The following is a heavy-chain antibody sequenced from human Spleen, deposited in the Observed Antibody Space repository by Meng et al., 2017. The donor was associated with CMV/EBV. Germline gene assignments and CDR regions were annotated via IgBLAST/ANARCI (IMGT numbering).Heavy chain of an antibody. Sequence: GESLKISCAASGFTFSNYSMNWVRQAPGKGLEWVSFISSSIYIYYADSLKGRFTISRDNAKNSLYLQMNSLRVEDTAVYYGARDRRGCGDVFGSDPWGQGTLVTVSS. V-gene: IGHV3-21*01. CDR3: ARDRRGCGDVFGSDP. D-gene: IGHD3-16*01. J-gene: IGHJ5*02. CDR2: ISSSIYI. CDR1: GFTFSNYS.